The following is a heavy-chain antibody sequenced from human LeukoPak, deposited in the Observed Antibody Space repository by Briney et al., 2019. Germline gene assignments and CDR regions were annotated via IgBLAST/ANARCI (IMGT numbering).Heavy chain of an antibody. J-gene: IGHJ5*02. Sequence: ASVKVSCKASGYTFTGYYMHWVRQAPGQGLEWMGWINPNSGGTNYAQKFQGRVTMTRDTPISTAYMELSRLRSDDTAVYYCARVGYCSGGSCFGWFDPWGQGTLVTVSS. D-gene: IGHD2-15*01. CDR3: ARVGYCSGGSCFGWFDP. V-gene: IGHV1-2*02. CDR2: INPNSGGT. CDR1: GYTFTGYY.